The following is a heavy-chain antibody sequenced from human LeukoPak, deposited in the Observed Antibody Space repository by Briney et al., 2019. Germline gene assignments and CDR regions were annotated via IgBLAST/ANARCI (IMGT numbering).Heavy chain of an antibody. J-gene: IGHJ5*02. CDR1: GRSISSYY. CDR2: IYYSGST. V-gene: IGHV4-59*01. Sequence: PSETLSLTCTVSGRSISSYYWSWIRQPPGKGLEWIGYIYYSGSTNYNPSLKSRVTISVDTSKNQFSRKLSSVTAADTAVYYCATDPAGLNRFDPWGQGTLVIVSS. D-gene: IGHD6-13*01. CDR3: ATDPAGLNRFDP.